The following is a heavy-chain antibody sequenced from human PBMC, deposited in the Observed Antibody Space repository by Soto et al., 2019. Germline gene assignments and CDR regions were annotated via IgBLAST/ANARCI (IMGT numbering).Heavy chain of an antibody. CDR2: ISYSGST. J-gene: IGHJ6*02. CDR1: GGSISSGSYY. Sequence: PSETLSLTCTVSGGSISSGSYYWGWIRQSPEKGLEWIASISYSGSTYYNPTLKSRLIISVDTSKSQFSLKLSSVTAADTAVYYCARVSGIYYYGMDVWGQGTTVTVSS. CDR3: ARVSGIYYYGMDV. V-gene: IGHV4-39*01. D-gene: IGHD3-10*01.